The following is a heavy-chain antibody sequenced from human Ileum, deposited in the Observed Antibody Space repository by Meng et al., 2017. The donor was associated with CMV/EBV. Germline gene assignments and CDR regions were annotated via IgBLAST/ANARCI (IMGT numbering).Heavy chain of an antibody. J-gene: IGHJ4*02. V-gene: IGHV4-59*01. Sequence: SVTLSLICTVSGCFMDIYYWSWIRQLPGKGLGWIGYFYYSWSGSNNYNSFLKRRVTMSIDSSKNQFSLKLSSVTAADTAVYYCAKVGHLRSQVDWGQGTLVTVSS. CDR3: AKVGHLRSQVD. CDR1: GCFMDIYY. CDR2: FYYSWSGSN. D-gene: IGHD3-16*01.